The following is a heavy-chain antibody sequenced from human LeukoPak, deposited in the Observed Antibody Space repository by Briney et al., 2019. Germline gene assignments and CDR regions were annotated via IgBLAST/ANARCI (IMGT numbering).Heavy chain of an antibody. CDR3: ASSAKVLRYFDWLGLFDY. J-gene: IGHJ4*02. Sequence: GGSLRLSCAASGFTVSSNYMSWVRQAPGKGQEWVSVIYSGGSTYYADSVKGRFTIFRDNSKNTLYLQMNSLRAEDTAVYYCASSAKVLRYFDWLGLFDYWGQGTLVTVSS. D-gene: IGHD3-9*01. CDR1: GFTVSSNY. V-gene: IGHV3-53*01. CDR2: IYSGGST.